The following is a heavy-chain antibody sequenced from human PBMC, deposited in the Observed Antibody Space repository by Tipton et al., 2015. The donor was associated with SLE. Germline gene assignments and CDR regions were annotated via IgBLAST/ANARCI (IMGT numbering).Heavy chain of an antibody. Sequence: QLVQSGAEVKKPGESLKISCKGSGYSFTSYWIGWVRQMPGKGLEWMGIIYPGDSDTRYSPSFQGQVTISADKSISTAYLQWSSLKASDTAMYYCARHVVSYDSSGYYYGYWSQGTLVTVSS. J-gene: IGHJ4*02. CDR2: IYPGDSDT. V-gene: IGHV5-51*01. D-gene: IGHD3-22*01. CDR3: ARHVVSYDSSGYYYGY. CDR1: GYSFTSYW.